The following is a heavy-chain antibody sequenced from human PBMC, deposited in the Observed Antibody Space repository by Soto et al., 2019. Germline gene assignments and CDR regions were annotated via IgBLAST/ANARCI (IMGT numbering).Heavy chain of an antibody. Sequence: LRLSCAASGFTVSSNYMSWVRQAPGKGLEWVSVIYSGGSTYYADSVKGRFTISRDNSKNTLYLQMNSLRAEDTAVYYCAREDYYDSSGYYGYWGQGTLVTVSS. J-gene: IGHJ4*02. CDR2: IYSGGST. D-gene: IGHD3-22*01. CDR1: GFTVSSNY. V-gene: IGHV3-53*01. CDR3: AREDYYDSSGYYGY.